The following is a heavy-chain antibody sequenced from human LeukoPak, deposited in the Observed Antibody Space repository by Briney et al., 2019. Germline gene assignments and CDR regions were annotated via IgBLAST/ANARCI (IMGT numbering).Heavy chain of an antibody. J-gene: IGHJ4*02. Sequence: GGSLRLSCAASGLTFSSYAMSWVRQAPGKGLEWVSAISGSGGSTYYADSVKGRFTISRDNSKNTLYLQMNSLRAEDTAVYYCAKSSYYYDSSGYYHGTYYFDYWGQGTLVTVSS. CDR3: AKSSYYYDSSGYYHGTYYFDY. D-gene: IGHD3-22*01. CDR1: GLTFSSYA. V-gene: IGHV3-23*01. CDR2: ISGSGGST.